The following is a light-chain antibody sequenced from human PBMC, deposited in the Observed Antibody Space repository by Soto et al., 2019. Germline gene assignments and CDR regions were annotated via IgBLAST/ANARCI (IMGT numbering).Light chain of an antibody. Sequence: ETTLTQSPATISASPGERVTLSCRATQSVTYNLAWYQQKPGQAPRLLIYGASTRPTGIPARFSGRGSGTEFTLTITSLQSEDFAVYYCQQYNDWLWTFGQGTKVDIK. V-gene: IGKV3-15*01. CDR3: QQYNDWLWT. J-gene: IGKJ1*01. CDR1: QSVTYN. CDR2: GAS.